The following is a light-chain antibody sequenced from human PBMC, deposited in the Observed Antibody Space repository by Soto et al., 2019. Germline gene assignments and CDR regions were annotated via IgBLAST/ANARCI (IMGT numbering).Light chain of an antibody. CDR3: QHYHNWPPWT. J-gene: IGKJ1*01. Sequence: EIVMTQSPATLSVSPGERATLSCRASQSVSSNLAWYQQKPGQAPRLLIYGASTRATGIPARFSGSGSGTEFTLSISSLQSEDFAVYYCQHYHNWPPWTFGQGTKEEIK. CDR1: QSVSSN. V-gene: IGKV3-15*01. CDR2: GAS.